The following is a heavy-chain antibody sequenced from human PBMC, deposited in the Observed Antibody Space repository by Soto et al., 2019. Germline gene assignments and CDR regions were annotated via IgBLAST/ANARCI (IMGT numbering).Heavy chain of an antibody. D-gene: IGHD2-15*01. J-gene: IGHJ6*02. CDR2: MNPNSGNT. CDR1: GYTFTSYD. CDR3: ARERSSGSCPYYYYYYGMDV. V-gene: IGHV1-8*01. Sequence: ASVKVSCKTSGYTFTSYDINWVRQATGQGHERMGWMNPNSGNTAYAQKFQGRVTMTRNTSISTAYMELSSLRSEDTAVYYCARERSSGSCPYYYYYYGMDVWGQGTTVTVSS.